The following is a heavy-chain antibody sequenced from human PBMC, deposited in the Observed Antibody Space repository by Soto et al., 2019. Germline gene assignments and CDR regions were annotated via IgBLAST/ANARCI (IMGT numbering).Heavy chain of an antibody. J-gene: IGHJ6*02. CDR2: INPNSGGT. Sequence: ASVKVSFKASGYTFTGYYMHWVRQAPGQGLEWMGWINPNSGGTNYAQKFQGWVTMTRDTSISTAYMELSRLRSDDTAVYYCARARALLLWFGEPSCMDVWGQGTTVTVSS. CDR1: GYTFTGYY. V-gene: IGHV1-2*04. CDR3: ARARALLLWFGEPSCMDV. D-gene: IGHD3-10*01.